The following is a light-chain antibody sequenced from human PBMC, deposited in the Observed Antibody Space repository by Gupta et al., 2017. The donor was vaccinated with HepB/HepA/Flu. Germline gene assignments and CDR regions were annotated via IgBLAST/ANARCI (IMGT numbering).Light chain of an antibody. J-gene: IGKJ5*01. V-gene: IGKV2-28*01. CDR2: LGS. CDR1: HSPLHSDGNNY. CDR3: MRDLAPIT. Sequence: DIVMTQSPLSLPVTPGEPASISCRSSHSPLHSDGNNYLEWYLQRPGQSPQLLIYLGSKRACGVPDRFSGSGSGTDFTLKSSRGEAEDVGVYYCMRDLAPITFGQGTLLEIK.